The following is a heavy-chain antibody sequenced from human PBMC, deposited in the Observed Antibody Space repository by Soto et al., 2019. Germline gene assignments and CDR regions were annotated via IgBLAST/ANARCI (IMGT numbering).Heavy chain of an antibody. Sequence: SETLSLTCTVSGGSISSYYWSWIRQPPGKGLEWIGYIYYSGSTNYNPSLKSRVTISVDTSKNQFSLKLSSVTAADTAVYYCAKHVDNWGAPYFLDSWGQGTQVTVSS. J-gene: IGHJ4*02. CDR2: IYYSGST. CDR1: GGSISSYY. D-gene: IGHD3-16*01. CDR3: AKHVDNWGAPYFLDS. V-gene: IGHV4-59*01.